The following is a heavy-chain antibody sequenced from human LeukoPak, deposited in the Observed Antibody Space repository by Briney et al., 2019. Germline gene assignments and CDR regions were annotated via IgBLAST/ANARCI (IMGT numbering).Heavy chain of an antibody. CDR2: ISNGNT. Sequence: GGSLRLSCAASGFPFSNHAMSWARQPPGKGLERVAAISNGNTYYADSVRGRFTISRDDSKNMVYLQMNSLRDEDTALYYCVREAGYCASVCLKSNWFDPWGQGTLVTVSS. CDR1: GFPFSNHA. D-gene: IGHD2-15*01. CDR3: VREAGYCASVCLKSNWFDP. V-gene: IGHV3-23*01. J-gene: IGHJ5*02.